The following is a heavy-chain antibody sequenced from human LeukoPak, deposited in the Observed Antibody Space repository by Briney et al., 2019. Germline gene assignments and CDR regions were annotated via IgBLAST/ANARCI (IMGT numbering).Heavy chain of an antibody. Sequence: ASVKVSCKASGYTFTSFGFSWVRQAPGQGLEWMGWISAYNGNTNYAEKLQGRVTMTTDTSTSTAYMELRSLRSDDTAVYYCATGWGPQQLDHFYYMDVWGKGTTVTVSS. J-gene: IGHJ6*03. CDR2: ISAYNGNT. CDR3: ATGWGPQQLDHFYYMDV. CDR1: GYTFTSFG. V-gene: IGHV1-18*01. D-gene: IGHD6-13*01.